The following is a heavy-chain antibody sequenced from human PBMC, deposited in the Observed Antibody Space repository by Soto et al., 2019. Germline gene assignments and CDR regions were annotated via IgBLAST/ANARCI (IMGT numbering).Heavy chain of an antibody. CDR2: ISSSSSYI. CDR3: ARDVTEGESLFYYYYYMDV. V-gene: IGHV3-21*01. Sequence: EVQLVESGGGLVKPGGSLRLSCAASGFTFSSYSMNWVRQAPGKGLEWVSSISSSSSYIYYADSVKGRFTISRDNAKNSLYLQMNCLRAEDTAVYYCARDVTEGESLFYYYYYMDVWGKGTTVTVSS. J-gene: IGHJ6*03. CDR1: GFTFSSYS. D-gene: IGHD3-10*01.